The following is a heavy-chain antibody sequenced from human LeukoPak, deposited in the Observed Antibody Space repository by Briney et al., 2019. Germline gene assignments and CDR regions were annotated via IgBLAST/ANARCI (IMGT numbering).Heavy chain of an antibody. CDR1: EFTFSTYS. J-gene: IGHJ4*02. Sequence: GGSLRLSCAASEFTFSTYSMNWVRQAPGKGLKWVSSISSGSTYIYYADSVKGRFTISRDNAKNSLYLQMNSLRAEDTAVYYCARGPSGYHNTGGQGTLVTVSS. D-gene: IGHD5-12*01. V-gene: IGHV3-21*01. CDR3: ARGPSGYHNT. CDR2: ISSGSTYI.